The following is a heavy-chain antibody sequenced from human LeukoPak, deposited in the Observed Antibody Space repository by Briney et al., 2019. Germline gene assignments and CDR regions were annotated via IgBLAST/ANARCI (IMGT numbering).Heavy chain of an antibody. CDR2: INWNGGST. Sequence: GGSLRLSCAASGFTFDDYGMSWVRQAPGKGLEWVSGINWNGGSTGYADSVKGRFTISRDNAKNSLYLQMNSLRAEDTAVYYCAKGRYSSGWYRPDAFDIWGQGTMVTVSS. V-gene: IGHV3-20*04. CDR1: GFTFDDYG. D-gene: IGHD6-19*01. CDR3: AKGRYSSGWYRPDAFDI. J-gene: IGHJ3*02.